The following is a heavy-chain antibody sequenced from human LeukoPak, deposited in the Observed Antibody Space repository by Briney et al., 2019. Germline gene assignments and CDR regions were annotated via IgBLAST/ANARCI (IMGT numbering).Heavy chain of an antibody. J-gene: IGHJ1*01. Sequence: GASVKVSCKASGYTFTSYDINWVRQATGQGLEWMGWMNPNSGNTGYAQKFQGRVTMTRNTSISTAYMELSSLRSEDTAVYYCARGSPLLYCGGDCPNFQHWGQGTLVTVSS. CDR1: GYTFTSYD. CDR3: ARGSPLLYCGGDCPNFQH. V-gene: IGHV1-8*01. D-gene: IGHD2-21*02. CDR2: MNPNSGNT.